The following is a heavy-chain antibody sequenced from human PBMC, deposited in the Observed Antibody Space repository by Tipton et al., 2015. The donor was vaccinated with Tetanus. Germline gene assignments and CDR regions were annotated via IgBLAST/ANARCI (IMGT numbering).Heavy chain of an antibody. Sequence: SLRLSCGASGFTFXNYXXXWVXXXSGXXLEWVANMNQDGSERNYGGSVKGRFAIPRDNARNSLYLQMNSLRADDTGVYYCARTIGSDEGFDPWGQXTLVXVSS. CDR3: ARTIGSDEGFDP. CDR2: MNQDGSER. J-gene: IGHJ5*02. V-gene: IGHV3-7*01. CDR1: GFTFXNYX. D-gene: IGHD3-9*01.